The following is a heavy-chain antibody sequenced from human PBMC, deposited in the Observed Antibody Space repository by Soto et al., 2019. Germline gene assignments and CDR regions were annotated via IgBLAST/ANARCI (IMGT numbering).Heavy chain of an antibody. CDR1: GYSFTKDW. D-gene: IGHD2-15*01. Sequence: GESLKISCKGSGYSFTKDWIGWVRQMPGKGLVWMGVIFPGDSDARYSPSFQGLVTISADKSINTVYLQWSSLKASDSAMYYCARHEDGTPAQWGQGTLVTVSS. CDR3: ARHEDGTPAQ. CDR2: IFPGDSDA. V-gene: IGHV5-51*01. J-gene: IGHJ1*01.